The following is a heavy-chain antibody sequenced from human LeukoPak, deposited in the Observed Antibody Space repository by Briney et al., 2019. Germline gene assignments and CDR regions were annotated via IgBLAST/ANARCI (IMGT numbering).Heavy chain of an antibody. CDR3: ARDIRDYYDSSGYYEVLAAPLFDY. V-gene: IGHV3-7*04. CDR1: GFTFSSYW. CDR2: IKQDGSEK. D-gene: IGHD3-22*01. Sequence: GGSLRLSCAASGFTFSSYWMSWVRQAPGKGLEWVANIKQDGSEKYYVVSVKGRFTISRDNAKNSLYLQMNSLRAEDTAVYYCARDIRDYYDSSGYYEVLAAPLFDYWGQGTLVTVSS. J-gene: IGHJ4*02.